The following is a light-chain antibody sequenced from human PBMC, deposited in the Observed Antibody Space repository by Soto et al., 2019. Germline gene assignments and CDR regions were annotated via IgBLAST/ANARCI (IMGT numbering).Light chain of an antibody. CDR3: QTWGTGIV. V-gene: IGLV4-69*01. CDR2: LNSDGSH. Sequence: QAVVTQSPSASASLGASVKLTCTLSSGHSSYAIAWHQQQPEKGPRYLMKLNSDGSHSKGDGIPDRFSGSSSGAERYLTISSLQSEDEADYYCQTWGTGIVFGGGTKLTV. CDR1: SGHSSYA. J-gene: IGLJ2*01.